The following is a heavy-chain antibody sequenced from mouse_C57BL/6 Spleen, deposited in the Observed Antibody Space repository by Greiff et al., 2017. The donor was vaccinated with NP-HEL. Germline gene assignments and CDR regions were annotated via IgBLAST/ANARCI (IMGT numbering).Heavy chain of an antibody. CDR3: ARHAHITTVVEGLFDY. J-gene: IGHJ2*01. D-gene: IGHD1-1*01. CDR1: GYTFTEYP. CDR2: FYPGGGSI. V-gene: IGHV1-62-2*01. Sequence: QVQLQQSGAELVKPGASVKLSCKASGYTFTEYPINWVKQRSGQGLEWIGWFYPGGGSIKYNEKFKDKAKLTAYKSSSTVYMELSRLTSEDSAVYFCARHAHITTVVEGLFDYWGQGTTLTVSS.